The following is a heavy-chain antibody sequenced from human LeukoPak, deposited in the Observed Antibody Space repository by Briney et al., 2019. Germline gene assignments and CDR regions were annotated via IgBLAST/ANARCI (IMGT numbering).Heavy chain of an antibody. Sequence: GGTLSLSCAASGFTFSSYGMHWVRQGPGKGLEWVAVIRYDGSNKYYADSVKGRLTIPRDSAKTSLYLQTNSLRAEDTAVYYCAELGITIIGGVWGKGTTVTISS. V-gene: IGHV3-33*03. D-gene: IGHD3-10*02. CDR1: GFTFSSYG. CDR3: AELGITIIGGV. CDR2: IRYDGSNK. J-gene: IGHJ6*04.